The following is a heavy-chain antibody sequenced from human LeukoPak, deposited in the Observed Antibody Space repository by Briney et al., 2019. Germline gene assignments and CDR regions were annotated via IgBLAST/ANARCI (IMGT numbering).Heavy chain of an antibody. Sequence: GGALRLSCAASGFTFSSYAMHWVRQAPGKGLEWVAVISYDGSNKYYADSVKRRFTISRDNSKNTLYLQMNSLRAEDTAVYYCARGYYDSSGYYYFYYYGMDVWGQGTTVTVSS. CDR1: GFTFSSYA. V-gene: IGHV3-30-3*01. D-gene: IGHD3-22*01. CDR3: ARGYYDSSGYYYFYYYGMDV. J-gene: IGHJ6*02. CDR2: ISYDGSNK.